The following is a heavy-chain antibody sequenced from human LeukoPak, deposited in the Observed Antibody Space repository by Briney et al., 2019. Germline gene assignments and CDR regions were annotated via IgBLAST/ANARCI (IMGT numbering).Heavy chain of an antibody. Sequence: SETLSLTCAVSGGSISSGGYSWSWIRQPPGKGLEWIGYIYHSGSTYYNPSLKSRVTISVDRSKNQFSLKLSSVTAADTAVYYCARKAMVRGVINTYYLDYWGQGTLVTASS. CDR2: IYHSGST. D-gene: IGHD3-10*01. V-gene: IGHV4-30-2*01. CDR3: ARKAMVRGVINTYYLDY. J-gene: IGHJ4*02. CDR1: GGSISSGGYS.